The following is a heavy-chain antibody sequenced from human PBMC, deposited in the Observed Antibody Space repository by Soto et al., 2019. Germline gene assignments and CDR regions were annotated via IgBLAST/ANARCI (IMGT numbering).Heavy chain of an antibody. CDR3: ANSIGHGDYVFDY. J-gene: IGHJ4*02. D-gene: IGHD4-17*01. CDR1: GFTFSSYA. V-gene: IGHV3-23*01. CDR2: ISGSGGST. Sequence: SGGSLRLSCAASGFTFSSYAMSWVRQAPGKGLEWVSAISGSGGSTYYADSVKGRFTISRDNSKNTLYLQMNSLRAEDTAVYYCANSIGHGDYVFDYWGQGTLVTVSS.